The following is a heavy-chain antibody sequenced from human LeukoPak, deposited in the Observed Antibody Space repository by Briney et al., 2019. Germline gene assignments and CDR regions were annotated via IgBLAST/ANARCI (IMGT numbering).Heavy chain of an antibody. D-gene: IGHD3-3*01. J-gene: IGHJ5*02. CDR2: IIPIFGTA. CDR3: ARAEISPGFWSAQDWFDP. V-gene: IGHV1-69*05. CDR1: GGTFSSYA. Sequence: SVKVSCKASGGTFSSYAISWVRQAPGQGLEWMGGIIPIFGTANYAQKFQGRVTITTDESTSTAYMELSSLRSEDTAVYYCARAEISPGFWSAQDWFDPWGQGTLVTVSS.